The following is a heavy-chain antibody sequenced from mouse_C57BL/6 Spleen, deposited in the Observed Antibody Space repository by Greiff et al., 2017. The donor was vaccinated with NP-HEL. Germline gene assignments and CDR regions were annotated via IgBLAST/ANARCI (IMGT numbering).Heavy chain of an antibody. V-gene: IGHV3-1*01. CDR1: GYSITSGYD. CDR3: ARNYYVSNCFAY. CDR2: ISYSGST. D-gene: IGHD1-1*01. J-gene: IGHJ3*01. Sequence: EVQLQQSGPGMVKPSQSLSLTCTVTGYSITSGYDWHWIRHLPGNKLEWMGYISYSGSTNYNPSLKSRISITQDTSKNHFFLKLNSVTTEDTATYYCARNYYVSNCFAYWGQGTLVTVSA.